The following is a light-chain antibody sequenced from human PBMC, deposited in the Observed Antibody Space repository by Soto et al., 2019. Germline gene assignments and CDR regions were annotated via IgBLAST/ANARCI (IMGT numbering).Light chain of an antibody. CDR3: QHYNSYSEA. CDR1: QSISSW. J-gene: IGKJ1*01. Sequence: NQMTQSPSTLSESVGDRVTITCRASQSISSWLAWYRQKPGKAPKLLIYDASSLKSGVPSRFSGSGSGTEFTLTISSLQPDDFATYYCQHYNSYSEAFGQGTKVDI. V-gene: IGKV1-5*01. CDR2: DAS.